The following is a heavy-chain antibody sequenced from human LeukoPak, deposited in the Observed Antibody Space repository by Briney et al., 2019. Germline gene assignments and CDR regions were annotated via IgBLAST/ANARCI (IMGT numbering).Heavy chain of an antibody. V-gene: IGHV1-69*13. CDR3: ASDVVVPAAYYYYYYMDV. CDR2: IIPIFGTA. CDR1: GGTFSSYA. Sequence: ASVKVSYKASGGTFSSYAISWVRQAPGQGLEWMGGIIPIFGTANYAQKFQGRVTITADESTSTAYMELSSLRSEDTAVYYCASDVVVPAAYYYYYYMDVWGKGTTVTVSS. J-gene: IGHJ6*03. D-gene: IGHD2-2*01.